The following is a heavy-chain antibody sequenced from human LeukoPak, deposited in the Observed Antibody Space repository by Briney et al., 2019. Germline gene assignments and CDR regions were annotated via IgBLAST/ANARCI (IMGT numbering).Heavy chain of an antibody. CDR1: GFTLSSYF. CDR3: AKDQTPYY. D-gene: IGHD4-23*01. J-gene: IGHJ4*02. CDR2: IDVSGGST. Sequence: GGSLRLSCAASGFTLSSYFMSWVRQAPGKGLEWVSTIDVSGGSTYYADSVKGRFTISRDNSKNTLYLQMNSLRADDTAVYYCAKDQTPYYWGQGTLVTVSS. V-gene: IGHV3-23*01.